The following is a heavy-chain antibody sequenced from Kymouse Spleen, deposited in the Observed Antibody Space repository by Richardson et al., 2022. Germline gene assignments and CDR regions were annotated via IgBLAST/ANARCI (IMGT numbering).Heavy chain of an antibody. Sequence: EVQLVESGGGLVKPGGSLRLSCAASGFTFSSYSMNWVRQAPGKGLEWVSSISSSSSYIYYADSVKGRFTISRDNAKNSLYLQMNSLRAEDTAVYYCARDSYNWNYGYYYYGMDVWGQGTTVTVSS. D-gene: IGHD1-7*01. CDR1: GFTFSSYS. CDR2: ISSSSSYI. CDR3: ARDSYNWNYGYYYYGMDV. V-gene: IGHV3-21*03. J-gene: IGHJ6*02.